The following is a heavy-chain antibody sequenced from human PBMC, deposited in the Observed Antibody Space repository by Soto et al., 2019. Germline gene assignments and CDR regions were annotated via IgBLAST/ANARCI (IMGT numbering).Heavy chain of an antibody. CDR1: GASFSGYY. D-gene: IGHD3-9*01. CDR3: ARAPLPYYDILTGYRTGWFDP. J-gene: IGHJ5*02. Sequence: AETLSLTCAVCGASFSGYYCSWIRQPPGKGLEWIGEINHSGSTNYNPSLKSRVTISVDTSKNQFSLKLSSVTAADTAVYYCARAPLPYYDILTGYRTGWFDPWGQGTLVTVSS. CDR2: INHSGST. V-gene: IGHV4-34*01.